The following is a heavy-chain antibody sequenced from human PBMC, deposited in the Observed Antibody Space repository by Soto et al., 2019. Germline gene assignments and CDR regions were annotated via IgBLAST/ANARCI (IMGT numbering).Heavy chain of an antibody. Sequence: PGGSLRLSCAVSGFTFRSSPMSWVRRAPGKGLEWVSGINGGDDSEHYVDSVRGRFAISRDNSKNTLYLQMNSLRAEDTAVYYCARDYLIGYFDYWGQGTLVTVSS. CDR1: GFTFRSSP. J-gene: IGHJ4*02. CDR3: ARDYLIGYFDY. V-gene: IGHV3-23*01. CDR2: INGGDDSE.